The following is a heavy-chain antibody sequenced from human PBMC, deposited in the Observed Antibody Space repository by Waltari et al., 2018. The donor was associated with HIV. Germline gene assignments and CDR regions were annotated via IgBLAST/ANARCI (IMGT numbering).Heavy chain of an antibody. D-gene: IGHD6-19*01. CDR3: AKAVGDTSGRYWGGDV. Sequence: EVQLVESGGGLVQPGGSLRLHCAGSGFTFRNYEMTWVRQAPGKGLEWISYISAGGTKYYADSVKGRFSISRDNAKNSLYLQMNSLRAEDTAVYYCAKAVGDTSGRYWGGDVWGQGTTVTVSS. J-gene: IGHJ6*02. CDR1: GFTFRNYE. V-gene: IGHV3-48*03. CDR2: ISAGGTK.